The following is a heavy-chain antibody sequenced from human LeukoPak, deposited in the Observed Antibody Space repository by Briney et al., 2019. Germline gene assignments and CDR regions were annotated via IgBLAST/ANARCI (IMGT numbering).Heavy chain of an antibody. CDR1: GFTFSNYG. CDR3: ARVGVGATVGAFDI. J-gene: IGHJ3*02. V-gene: IGHV3-30*02. Sequence: GGSLRLSCGASGFTFSNYGMHWVRQAPGKGLEWVAFIRHHGGNVYYADSVKGRFTISRENSKNTLYLQMNSLRSDDTAVYYCARVGVGATVGAFDIWGQGTMVTVSS. D-gene: IGHD1-26*01. CDR2: IRHHGGNV.